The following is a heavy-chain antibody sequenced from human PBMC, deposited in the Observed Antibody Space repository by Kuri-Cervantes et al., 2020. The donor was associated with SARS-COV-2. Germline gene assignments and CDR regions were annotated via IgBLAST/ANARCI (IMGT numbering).Heavy chain of an antibody. J-gene: IGHJ4*02. Sequence: GESQKISSEASGSLSSDYAIYWVRQAPGKGLEWVAIISYDGRNTKVADSVEGPFTISWDNSKNVGYLQRNRLRIEDTAEYFCAIDPWGADISGWKRPFDYWGQGTLVTVSS. CDR1: GSLSSDYA. CDR3: AIDPWGADISGWKRPFDY. D-gene: IGHD6-19*01. V-gene: IGHV3-30*14. CDR2: ISYDGRNT.